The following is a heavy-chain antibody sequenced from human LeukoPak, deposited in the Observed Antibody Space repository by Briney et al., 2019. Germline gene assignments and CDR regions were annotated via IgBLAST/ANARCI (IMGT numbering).Heavy chain of an antibody. CDR2: ISAYNGNT. D-gene: IGHD1-26*01. V-gene: IGHV1-18*01. CDR1: GYTFTSYG. CDR3: ARDREVGATRYYYYYGMDV. J-gene: IGHJ6*02. Sequence: ASVKVSCKASGYTFTSYGISWVRQAPGQGLEWMGWISAYNGNTNYAQKLQGRVTMTTDTSTSTAYMELRSLRSDDTAVYYCARDREVGATRYYYYYGMDVWGQGTTVTVSS.